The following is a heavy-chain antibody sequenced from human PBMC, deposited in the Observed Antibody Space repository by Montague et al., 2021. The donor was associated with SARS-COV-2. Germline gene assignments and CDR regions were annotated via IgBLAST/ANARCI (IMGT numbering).Heavy chain of an antibody. D-gene: IGHD6-19*01. CDR3: ARGEYYSGRYGLKYYFDY. Sequence: SETLSLTCAVYGGSFSGYYWSWIRQPPGKGLEWIGEINHSGSTXXXPSXXXRVTISVDTSKNQFSLKLSSVTAADTAVYHCARGEYYSGRYGLKYYFDYWGQGTLVIVSS. CDR2: INHSGST. V-gene: IGHV4-34*01. CDR1: GGSFSGYY. J-gene: IGHJ4*02.